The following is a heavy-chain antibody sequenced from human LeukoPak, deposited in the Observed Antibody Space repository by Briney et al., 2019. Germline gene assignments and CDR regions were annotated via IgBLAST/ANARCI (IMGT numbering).Heavy chain of an antibody. D-gene: IGHD3-10*01. J-gene: IGHJ4*02. CDR2: TSDDGKKK. V-gene: IGHV3-30*04. CDR1: GFTFSRYD. Sequence: GGSLRLSCVASGFTFSRYDVHWVRQAPGRGLEWVAVTSDDGKKKIYADSVKGRFTISRDNSKNTLCLQMSSLRVEDTAVYYCARKYASGTYPLDYWGQGTLVTVSS. CDR3: ARKYASGTYPLDY.